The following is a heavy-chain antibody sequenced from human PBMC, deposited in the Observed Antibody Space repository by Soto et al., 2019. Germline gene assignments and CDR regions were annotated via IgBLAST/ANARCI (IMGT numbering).Heavy chain of an antibody. CDR1: GGSVSSGSYY. CDR2: SYYSGST. D-gene: IGHD1-26*01. CDR3: GTTTLRSGSYCRPWFDP. V-gene: IGHV4-61*01. Sequence: SETLSLTCTVSGGSVSSGSYYWSWIRQPPGKGLEWIVYSYYSGSTNYNPSLKRRVTISVDRSKNQFFLKLRSVTAADTAVYYCGTTTLRSGSYCRPWFDPWGQGTLVTVSS. J-gene: IGHJ5*02.